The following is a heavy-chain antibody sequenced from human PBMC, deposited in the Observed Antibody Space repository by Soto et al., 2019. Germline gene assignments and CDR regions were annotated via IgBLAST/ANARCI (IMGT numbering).Heavy chain of an antibody. CDR3: ARRDSDGMDV. V-gene: IGHV4-39*01. J-gene: IGHJ6*02. CDR1: GGSISSSSYY. CDR2: IYYSGST. Sequence: SETLSLTCTVSGGSISSSSYYWGWIRQPPGKGLEWIGSIYYSGSTYYNPSLKSRVTISVDTSKNQFSLKLSSVTAADTAVYYCARRDSDGMDVWGQGTTVT. D-gene: IGHD3-10*01.